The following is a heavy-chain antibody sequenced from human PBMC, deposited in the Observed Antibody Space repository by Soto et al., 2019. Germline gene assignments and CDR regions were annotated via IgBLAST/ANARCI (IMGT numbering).Heavy chain of an antibody. V-gene: IGHV4-31*03. CDR3: ARGSSIAGLYYGMDV. Sequence: QVQLQESGPGLVKPSQTLSLTCTVSGGSISSGGYYWTWIRQHPGKGLEWIGYNYSSGITYYNPSLKSRVTISLDSSKNQFSLKLSSVTAADTAVYYCARGSSIAGLYYGMDVWGQGTTVTVSS. J-gene: IGHJ6*02. D-gene: IGHD6-6*01. CDR1: GGSISSGGYY. CDR2: NYSSGIT.